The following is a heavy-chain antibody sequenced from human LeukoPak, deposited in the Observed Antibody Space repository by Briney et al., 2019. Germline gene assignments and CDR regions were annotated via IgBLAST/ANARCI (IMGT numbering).Heavy chain of an antibody. CDR3: ARGGTSSSLAY. CDR1: GFTFSSYS. Sequence: GGSLRLSCAASGFTFSSYSINWVRQAPGKGLEWVSYISSSSTISYADSVKGRFTISRDNANNSQYLQMNSLRDEDTAVYYCARGGTSSSLAYWGQGTLVTVSS. J-gene: IGHJ4*02. CDR2: ISSSSTI. V-gene: IGHV3-48*02. D-gene: IGHD4-23*01.